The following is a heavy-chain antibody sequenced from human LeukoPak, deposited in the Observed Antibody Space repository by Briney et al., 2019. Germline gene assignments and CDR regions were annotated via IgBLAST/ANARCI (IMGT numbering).Heavy chain of an antibody. Sequence: GGSLRLSYAASGFTFSDLWMTWVRQAPGKGPEWVATIEPDGSVKYYVDSVKGRFTIPRDNADNSLYLQMNSLRGEDTAVYFCARGGSDSSRYWLYWGQGTLVTVSS. CDR3: ARGGSDSSRYWLY. J-gene: IGHJ4*02. CDR1: GFTFSDLW. CDR2: IEPDGSVK. D-gene: IGHD6-25*01. V-gene: IGHV3-7*01.